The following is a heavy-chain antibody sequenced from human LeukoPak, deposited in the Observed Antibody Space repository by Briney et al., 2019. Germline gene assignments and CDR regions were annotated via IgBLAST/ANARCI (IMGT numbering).Heavy chain of an antibody. CDR2: ISAYNGNT. J-gene: IGHJ6*02. Sequence: EASVKVSCKASGYTFTSYGISWVRQAPGQGLEWMGWISAYNGNTNYAQKLQGRVTMTTDTSTSTAYMELRSLRSDDTAVYYCARDYVTGYSSSRIMGYYYYYGMDVWGQGTTVTVSS. D-gene: IGHD6-13*01. V-gene: IGHV1-18*01. CDR1: GYTFTSYG. CDR3: ARDYVTGYSSSRIMGYYYYYGMDV.